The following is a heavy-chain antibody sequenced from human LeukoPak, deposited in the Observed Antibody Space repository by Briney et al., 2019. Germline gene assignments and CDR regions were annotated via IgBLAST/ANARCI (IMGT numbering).Heavy chain of an antibody. CDR1: GFTFSNYA. CDR2: ISGSGGNT. D-gene: IGHD3-10*01. Sequence: GGSLRLSCAASGFTFSNYAMSWVRPAPGKGLEWVSAISGSGGNTYYADSVKGRFTISRDNSKNTLYLQMNSLRAEDTAVYYCAKDGVEGFTMVRGVIIRGDYYYGMDVWGQGTTVTVSS. J-gene: IGHJ6*02. CDR3: AKDGVEGFTMVRGVIIRGDYYYGMDV. V-gene: IGHV3-23*01.